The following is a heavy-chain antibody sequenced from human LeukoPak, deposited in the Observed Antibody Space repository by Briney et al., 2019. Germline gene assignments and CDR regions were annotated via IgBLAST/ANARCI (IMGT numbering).Heavy chain of an antibody. CDR1: GYTFVGYF. CDR3: ARDGPKAMVRGDTDAFDI. CDR2: INPNNGGT. Sequence: ASVKVSCKASGYTFVGYFMHWVRQAPGQGLEWMGWINPNNGGTNYAQKFQDWVTMTRDTSTSTVYMEVSRLRSDDTAMYYCARDGPKAMVRGDTDAFDIWGQGTMVTVSS. J-gene: IGHJ3*02. D-gene: IGHD3-10*01. V-gene: IGHV1-2*04.